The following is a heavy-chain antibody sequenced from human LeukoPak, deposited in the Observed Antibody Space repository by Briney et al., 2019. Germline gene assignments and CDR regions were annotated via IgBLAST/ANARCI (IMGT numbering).Heavy chain of an antibody. J-gene: IGHJ3*02. CDR1: GGSISSYY. CDR3: ARLYVRKLGYCSSTSCLGAFDI. CDR2: IYYSGST. D-gene: IGHD2-2*01. V-gene: IGHV4-59*01. Sequence: SETLSLTCTVSGGSISSYYWSWIRQPPGKGLEWIGYIYYSGSTNYNPSLKSRVTISVDTSKNQFSLKLSSVTAADTAVYYCARLYVRKLGYCSSTSCLGAFDIWGQGTMVTVSS.